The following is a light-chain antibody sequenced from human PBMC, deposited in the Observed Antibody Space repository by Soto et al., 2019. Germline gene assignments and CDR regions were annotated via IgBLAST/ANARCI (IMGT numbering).Light chain of an antibody. CDR1: QSLLHSNGNNY. Sequence: DIVMTQSPLSLPVTPGEPASISCRSSQSLLHSNGNNYLDWYLQKPGQSPQLLIYLGSNRPSGVPDRFSGSGSGTEFTLTISSLQPDDFATYYCQPYNSYPRTFGQGTKVDIK. CDR2: LGS. CDR3: QPYNSYPRT. J-gene: IGKJ1*01. V-gene: IGKV2-28*01.